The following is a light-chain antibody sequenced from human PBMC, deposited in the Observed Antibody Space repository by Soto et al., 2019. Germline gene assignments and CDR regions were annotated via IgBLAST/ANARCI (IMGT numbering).Light chain of an antibody. J-gene: IGLJ2*01. CDR1: SSNIGNNY. Sequence: QSVLTQPPSVFAAPGQKGTISCSGSSSNIGNNYVSWYQQLPGTAPKLLIYENNKRPSGIPDRFSGSKSGTSATLGITGLQTGDEADYYCGTWDSNLSAGVFGGGTKVTVL. V-gene: IGLV1-51*02. CDR2: ENN. CDR3: GTWDSNLSAGV.